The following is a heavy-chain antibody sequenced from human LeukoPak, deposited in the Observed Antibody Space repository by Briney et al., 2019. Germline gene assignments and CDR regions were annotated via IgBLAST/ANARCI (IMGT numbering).Heavy chain of an antibody. CDR1: GFNVSSTY. J-gene: IGHJ3*02. Sequence: GGSLRLSCVASGFNVSSTYMNWVRQAAGKGLEWVANINQNEREIYYGDSVKGRFTISRDNAANSLFLQLNSLRAEDTAVYFCACPRGWHGYGAYEIWGQGTMVTVSS. CDR2: INQNEREI. CDR3: ACPRGWHGYGAYEI. V-gene: IGHV3-7*05. D-gene: IGHD6-19*01.